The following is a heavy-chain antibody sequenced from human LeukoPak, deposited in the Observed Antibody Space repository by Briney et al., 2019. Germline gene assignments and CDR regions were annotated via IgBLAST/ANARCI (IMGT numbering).Heavy chain of an antibody. V-gene: IGHV3-30*02. CDR3: AKVGDSGSYLRGYFDY. CDR2: IRYDGSNK. D-gene: IGHD1-26*01. J-gene: IGHJ4*02. CDR1: GFTFSSYG. Sequence: PGGSLRLSCAASGFTFSSYGMHWVRQAPGKGLEWAAFIRYDGSNKYYADSVKGRFTISRDNSKNTLYLQMNSLRAEDTAVYYCAKVGDSGSYLRGYFDYWGQGTLVTVSS.